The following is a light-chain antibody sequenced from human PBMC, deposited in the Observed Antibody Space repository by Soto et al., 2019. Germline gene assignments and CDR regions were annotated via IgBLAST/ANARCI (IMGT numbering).Light chain of an antibody. Sequence: QSALTQPASVSGSPGQSVTISCTGTSSDVGGYNYVSWYQQHPGKAPKLVIYGVNYRPSGVSARFSGSKFQNTASLTISGLQAEDEADYYCSSYRSGSVVLFGGGTKLTV. CDR3: SSYRSGSVVL. J-gene: IGLJ3*02. CDR2: GVN. CDR1: SSDVGGYNY. V-gene: IGLV2-14*01.